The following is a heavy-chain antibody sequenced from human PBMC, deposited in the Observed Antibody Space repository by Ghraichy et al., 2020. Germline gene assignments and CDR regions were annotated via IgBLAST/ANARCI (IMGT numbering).Heavy chain of an antibody. J-gene: IGHJ6*02. CDR2: IWYDGSNK. D-gene: IGHD6-13*01. V-gene: IGHV3-33*01. CDR3: ARDPGSWSGDYYYGMDV. Sequence: GGSLRLSCAASGFTFSSYGMHWVRQAPGKGLEWVAVIWYDGSNKYYADSVKGRFTISRDNSKNTLYLQMNSLRAEDTAVYYCARDPGSWSGDYYYGMDVWGQGTTVTVSS. CDR1: GFTFSSYG.